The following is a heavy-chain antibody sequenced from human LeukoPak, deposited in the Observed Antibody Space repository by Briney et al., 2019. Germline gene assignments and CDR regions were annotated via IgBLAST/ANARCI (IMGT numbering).Heavy chain of an antibody. CDR2: ISGSGGTT. CDR3: ATGPSATITYSDY. V-gene: IGHV3-23*01. J-gene: IGHJ4*02. D-gene: IGHD5-12*01. CDR1: GFTFSNYA. Sequence: GGSLRLSCAASGFTFSNYAMNWGREAPGRGLEWVSSISGSGGTTFYADSVKGRFAISRDNSKSALYLQMNSLTDEKTALYYAATGPSATITYSDYWGQGTLVTVSS.